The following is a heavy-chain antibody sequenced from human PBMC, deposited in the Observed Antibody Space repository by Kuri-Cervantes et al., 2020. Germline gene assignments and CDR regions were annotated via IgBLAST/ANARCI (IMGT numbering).Heavy chain of an antibody. V-gene: IGHV3-7*01. CDR3: ARDWAATDAFDI. CDR2: IKQDGSEK. D-gene: IGHD6-25*01. J-gene: IGHJ3*02. Sequence: GESLKISCAASGFTFSSYWMSWVRQAPGKGLEWVANIKQDGSEKYYVDSVKGRFTISRDNAKNSLYLQMNSLRAEDTAVYYCARDWAATDAFDIWGQGTMVTVSS. CDR1: GFTFSSYW.